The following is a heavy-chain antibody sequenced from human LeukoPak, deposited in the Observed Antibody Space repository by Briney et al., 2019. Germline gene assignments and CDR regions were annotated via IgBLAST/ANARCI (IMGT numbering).Heavy chain of an antibody. CDR2: ISSSGSGGNT. J-gene: IGHJ2*01. V-gene: IGHV3-23*01. CDR3: AKDRTVGASYWYLDL. CDR1: GVTLSSYA. Sequence: GGSLRLSCAASGVTLSSYAMSWARQAPGKGLEWVSGISSSGSGGNTYYADSVKGRFTISRDSSKNTLFLHMNTLRAEDTAIYYCAKDRTVGASYWYLDLWGRGTLVTVSS. D-gene: IGHD1-26*01.